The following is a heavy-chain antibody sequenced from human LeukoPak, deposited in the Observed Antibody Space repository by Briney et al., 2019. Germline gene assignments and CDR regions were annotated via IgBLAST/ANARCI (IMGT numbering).Heavy chain of an antibody. CDR2: ISSSGSGGNT. J-gene: IGHJ2*01. V-gene: IGHV3-23*01. CDR3: AKDRTVGASYWYLDL. CDR1: GVTLSSYA. Sequence: GGSLRLSCAASGVTLSSYAMSWARQAPGKGLEWVSGISSSGSGGNTYYADSVKGRFTISRDSSKNTLFLHMNTLRAEDTAIYYCAKDRTVGASYWYLDLWGRGTLVTVSS. D-gene: IGHD1-26*01.